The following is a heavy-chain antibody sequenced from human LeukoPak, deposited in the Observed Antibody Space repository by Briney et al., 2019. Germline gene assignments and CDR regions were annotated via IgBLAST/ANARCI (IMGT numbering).Heavy chain of an antibody. J-gene: IGHJ5*02. D-gene: IGHD6-13*01. CDR3: ARDEQLVENWFDP. CDR2: ISSSGSTI. V-gene: IGHV3-11*01. Sequence: GGSLGLSCAASGFTFSDYYMSWIRQAPGKGLEWVSYISSSGSTIYYADSVKGRFTISRDNAKNSLYLQMNSLRAEDTAVYYCARDEQLVENWFDPWGQGTLATVSS. CDR1: GFTFSDYY.